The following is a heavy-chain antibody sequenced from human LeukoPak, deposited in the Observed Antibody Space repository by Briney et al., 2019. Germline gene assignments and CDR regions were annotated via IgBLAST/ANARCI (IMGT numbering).Heavy chain of an antibody. CDR3: AKGSERRSILEWLDHVPDYFDY. D-gene: IGHD3-3*01. V-gene: IGHV3-30*18. CDR2: MSYDGNNK. J-gene: IGHJ4*02. CDR1: GFTFSRYW. Sequence: GGSLRLSCAASGFTFSRYWMSWVRQAPGKGLEWVTLMSYDGNNKYSADSVRGRFSISRDNSKNTLHLQMDSLRPDDTAVYYCAKGSERRSILEWLDHVPDYFDYWGQGTLVTVSS.